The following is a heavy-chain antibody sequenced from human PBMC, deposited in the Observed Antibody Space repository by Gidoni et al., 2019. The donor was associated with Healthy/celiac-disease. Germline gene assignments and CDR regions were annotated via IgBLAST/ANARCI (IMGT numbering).Heavy chain of an antibody. Sequence: EVQLVESGGGLVKPGGSLRRSCAACAFTFRSYSMNWFRQAPGKGLEWFSSISSSSSYISYADSVKGRFTISRDNAKNSLYLQMNSLRAEDTAVYYCAIDQRITMIFYLWGRGTLVTVSS. J-gene: IGHJ2*01. D-gene: IGHD3-22*01. CDR3: AIDQRITMIFYL. CDR1: AFTFRSYS. CDR2: ISSSSSYI. V-gene: IGHV3-21*01.